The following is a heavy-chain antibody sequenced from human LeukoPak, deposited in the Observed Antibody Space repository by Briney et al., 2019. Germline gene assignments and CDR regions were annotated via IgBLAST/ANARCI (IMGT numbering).Heavy chain of an antibody. CDR3: AKDGGSGWYVGYYFDY. V-gene: IGHV3-30*18. CDR1: GFTFSSYW. CDR2: ISYDGSNK. Sequence: GGSLRLSCAASGFTFSSYWMHWVHQAPGKGLEWVAVISYDGSNKYYADSVKGRFTISRDNSKNTLYLQMNSLRAEDTAVYYCAKDGGSGWYVGYYFDYWGQGTLVTVSS. D-gene: IGHD6-19*01. J-gene: IGHJ4*02.